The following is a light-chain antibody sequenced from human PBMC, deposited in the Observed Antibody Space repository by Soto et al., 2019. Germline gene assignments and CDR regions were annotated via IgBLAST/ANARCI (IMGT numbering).Light chain of an antibody. CDR2: DIR. CDR1: SSDVGGYKY. V-gene: IGLV2-14*03. CDR3: SLYTSRSTRV. Sequence: QSALTQPASVSGSPGQSITISCTGTSSDVGGYKYVSWYQQHPGKAPKLMIYDIRNRPSGVSNRFSGSKSGNTASLPISGLPAEGEGIYYCSLYTSRSTRVFGTRTKVTVL. J-gene: IGLJ1*01.